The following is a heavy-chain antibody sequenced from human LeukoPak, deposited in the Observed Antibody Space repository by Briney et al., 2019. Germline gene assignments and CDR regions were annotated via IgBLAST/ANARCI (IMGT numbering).Heavy chain of an antibody. V-gene: IGHV3-30*02. CDR3: ARLSAMLRGPEDIFYFEF. Sequence: GGSLRLSCAASGFTFSSYGMHWVRKAPGKGLEWVAFIRYDGSNKYYADSVKGRFTISRDIAKQSVFLQMNSLRAEDTAVYYCARLSAMLRGPEDIFYFEFWGLGTLVTVSA. J-gene: IGHJ4*02. CDR1: GFTFSSYG. CDR2: IRYDGSNK. D-gene: IGHD2-21*01.